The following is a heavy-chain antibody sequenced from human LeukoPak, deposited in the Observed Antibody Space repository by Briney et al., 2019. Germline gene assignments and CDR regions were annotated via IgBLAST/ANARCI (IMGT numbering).Heavy chain of an antibody. V-gene: IGHV3-74*01. J-gene: IGHJ4*02. CDR1: GFTFSSYW. D-gene: IGHD1-26*01. Sequence: GGSLRLSCEASGFTFSSYWMHWVRQAPGEGLVWVSRIYSDGISTSYADSVKGRFTISRDNAKNTLYLQMNSLKAEDTAIYYCAREGGSYSNYFDYWGQGTLVTVSS. CDR2: IYSDGIST. CDR3: AREGGSYSNYFDY.